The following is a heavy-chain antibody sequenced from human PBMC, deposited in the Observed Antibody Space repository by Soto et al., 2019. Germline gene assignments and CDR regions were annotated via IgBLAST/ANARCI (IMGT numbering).Heavy chain of an antibody. CDR3: ARDPQYTGIVDAFDI. CDR2: ISYDGSNK. Sequence: QVQLVESGGGVVQPGRSLRLSCAASGFTFSSYAMHWVRQAPGKGLEWVAVISYDGSNKYYADSVKGRFTISRDNSKNTLYLQMNSQRAEDTAVYYCARDPQYTGIVDAFDIWGQGTMVTVSS. V-gene: IGHV3-30-3*01. D-gene: IGHD1-26*01. J-gene: IGHJ3*02. CDR1: GFTFSSYA.